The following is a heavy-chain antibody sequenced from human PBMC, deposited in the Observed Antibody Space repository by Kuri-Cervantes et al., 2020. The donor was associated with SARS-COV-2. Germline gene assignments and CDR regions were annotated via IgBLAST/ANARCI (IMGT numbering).Heavy chain of an antibody. D-gene: IGHD3-22*01. V-gene: IGHV3-21*01. CDR1: GFTFSSYS. CDR2: ISSSSSYI. CDR3: ARGWRYYDSSGYYYYFDY. J-gene: IGHJ4*02. Sequence: GGSLRLSCAASGFTFSSYSMNWVRQAPGKGLEWVSSISSSSSYIYYADSAKGRFTISRDNAKNSLYLQMNSLRAEDTAVYYCARGWRYYDSSGYYYYFDYWGQGTLVTVSS.